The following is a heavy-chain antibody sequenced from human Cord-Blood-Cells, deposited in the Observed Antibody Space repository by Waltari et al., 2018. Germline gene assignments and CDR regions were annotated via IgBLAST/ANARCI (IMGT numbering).Heavy chain of an antibody. V-gene: IGHV4-34*01. CDR3: ARRGGITMVRGVIIPYFDY. D-gene: IGHD3-10*01. J-gene: IGHJ4*02. CDR2: INHSGST. CDR1: GGSFSGYY. Sequence: QVQLQQWGAGLLKPSETLSLTCAVYGGSFSGYYWSWIRQPPGTGLEWIGEINHSGSTNYNPSLKSRVTISVDTSKNQFSLKLSAVTAADTAVYYCARRGGITMVRGVIIPYFDYWGQGTLVTVSS.